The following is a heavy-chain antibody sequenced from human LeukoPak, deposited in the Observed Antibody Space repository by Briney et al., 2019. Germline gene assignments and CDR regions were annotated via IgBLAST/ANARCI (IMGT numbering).Heavy chain of an antibody. CDR2: IYPGDSDT. CDR1: GYSFTSYW. Sequence: GESLKISCKGSGYSFTSYWIGWVRQMAGKGLEWMGIIYPGDSDTRYSPSLQGQVTISADKSISTAYLQWSSLKASDTAMYYCARQDMGKKDDSSGYYYVANAFDIWGQGTMVTVSS. CDR3: ARQDMGKKDDSSGYYYVANAFDI. D-gene: IGHD3-22*01. V-gene: IGHV5-51*01. J-gene: IGHJ3*02.